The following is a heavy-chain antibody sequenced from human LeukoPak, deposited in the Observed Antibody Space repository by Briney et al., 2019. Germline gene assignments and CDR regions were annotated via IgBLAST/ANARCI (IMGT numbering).Heavy chain of an antibody. CDR1: GFTFSSYS. CDR3: ARGYFEGNLPPARSNVDIVATIMGSWFDP. Sequence: PGGSLRLSCAASGFTFSSYSMNWVRQAPGKGLEWVSSISSSSSYIYYADSVKGRFTISNENAKNSLYLQMNSLRAEDTALYYCARGYFEGNLPPARSNVDIVATIMGSWFDPWGQGTLVTVSS. CDR2: ISSSSSYI. D-gene: IGHD5-12*01. V-gene: IGHV3-21*01. J-gene: IGHJ5*02.